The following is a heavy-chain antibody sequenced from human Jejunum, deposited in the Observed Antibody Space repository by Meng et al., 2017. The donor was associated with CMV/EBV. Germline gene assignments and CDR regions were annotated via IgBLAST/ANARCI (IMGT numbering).Heavy chain of an antibody. CDR1: GYRFTNYS. J-gene: IGHJ4*02. CDR2: LNPSDGST. CDR3: AREAQYYLDY. V-gene: IGHV1-46*01. Sequence: CQTSGYRFTNYSLPWVRPAPGQGLEWMGVLNPSDGSTTYAQKFQGRVTMTRDTSTSTLYVELSNLRSEDTAVYYCAREAQYYLDYWGQGTLVTVSS.